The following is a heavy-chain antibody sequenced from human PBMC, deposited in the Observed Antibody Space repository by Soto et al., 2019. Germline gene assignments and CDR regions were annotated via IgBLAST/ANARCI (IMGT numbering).Heavy chain of an antibody. CDR3: ARGQWELVVYYYGMDV. CDR1: GGTFSSYA. CDR2: IIPIFGTA. V-gene: IGHV1-69*01. Sequence: QVQLVQSGAEVKKPGSSVKVSCKASGGTFSSYAISWVRQAPGQGLEWMGGIIPIFGTANYAQKFQGRVTITADESTSTAYMEPGSLRSEDTAVYYCARGQWELVVYYYGMDVWGQGTTVTVSS. D-gene: IGHD1-26*01. J-gene: IGHJ6*02.